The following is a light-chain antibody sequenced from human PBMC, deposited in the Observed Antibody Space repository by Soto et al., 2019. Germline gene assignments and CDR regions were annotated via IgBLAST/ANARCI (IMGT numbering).Light chain of an antibody. Sequence: QSVLTQPASVSGSPGQSITISCTGTSSDVGGYNYASWYQLHPGKAPKLIIYEVSHRPSGASNHFSGYKSGNTASLTISGLQAEDEADYYCSSYTSTSTPCVFGTGTKGTVL. V-gene: IGLV2-14*01. CDR3: SSYTSTSTPCV. CDR1: SSDVGGYNY. CDR2: EVS. J-gene: IGLJ1*01.